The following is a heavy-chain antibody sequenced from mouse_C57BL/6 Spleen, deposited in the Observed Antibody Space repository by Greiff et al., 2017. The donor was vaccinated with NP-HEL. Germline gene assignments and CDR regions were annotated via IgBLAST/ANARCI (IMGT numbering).Heavy chain of an antibody. J-gene: IGHJ2*01. CDR3: ARGGYGVAGYFDD. D-gene: IGHD1-1*02. CDR2: IYPGDGDT. Sequence: QVQLQQSGPELVKPGASVKISCKASGYAFSSSWMNWVKQRPGKGLEWIGRIYPGDGDTNYNGKFKGKATLTADKSSSTAYMQLSSLTSEDSAVYFCARGGYGVAGYFDDWGQGTTLTVSS. CDR1: GYAFSSSW. V-gene: IGHV1-82*01.